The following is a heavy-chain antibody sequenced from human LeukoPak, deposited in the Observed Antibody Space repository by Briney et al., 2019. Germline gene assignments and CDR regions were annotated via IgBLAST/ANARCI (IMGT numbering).Heavy chain of an antibody. CDR2: IKPDGSEK. CDR3: ARSGYTYGWDY. D-gene: IGHD5-18*01. J-gene: IGHJ4*02. V-gene: IGHV3-7*01. CDR1: GFTFSSYW. Sequence: GGSLRLSCAPSGFTFSSYWMSWVSQAPGKGLEWVANIKPDGSEKHYVDSLKGRFTISRDNAKNSLSLQMNGLRADDTAVYYCARSGYTYGWDYWGQGTLVTVSS.